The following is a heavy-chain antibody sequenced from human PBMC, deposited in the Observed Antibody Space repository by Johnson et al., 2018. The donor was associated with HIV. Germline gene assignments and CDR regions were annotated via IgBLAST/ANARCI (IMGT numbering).Heavy chain of an antibody. CDR3: ARENQGYSYRAFDI. Sequence: VQLVESGGGLVQPGGSLRLSCAASGFTFSSYDMHWVRQATGKGLEWVSAIGTAGDTYYPGSVKGRFTISRDNAKNSLYLQMNSLSAEDTAVYYCARENQGYSYRAFDIWGQGTMVTVSS. CDR1: GFTFSSYD. CDR2: IGTAGDT. D-gene: IGHD5-18*01. J-gene: IGHJ3*02. V-gene: IGHV3-13*01.